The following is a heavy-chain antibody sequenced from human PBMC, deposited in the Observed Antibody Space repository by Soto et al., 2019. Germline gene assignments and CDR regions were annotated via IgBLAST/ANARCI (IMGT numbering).Heavy chain of an antibody. V-gene: IGHV4-34*01. CDR2: INHSGST. J-gene: IGHJ6*02. D-gene: IGHD3-16*01. CDR1: GGSFSGYY. CDR3: ARAWGYYYYGMDV. Sequence: SETLSLTCAVYGGSFSGYYWSWIRQPPGKGLEWIGEINHSGSTNYNPSLKSRVTISVDTSKNQFSLKLSSVTAADTAVYYCARAWGYYYYGMDVWGQGTTVTVS.